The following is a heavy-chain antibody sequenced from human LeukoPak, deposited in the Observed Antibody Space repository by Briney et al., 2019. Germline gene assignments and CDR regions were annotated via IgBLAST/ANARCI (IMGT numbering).Heavy chain of an antibody. J-gene: IGHJ4*02. CDR1: GYSISSGYY. CDR2: IYHSGST. Sequence: SETLSLTCTVSGYSISSGYYWGWLRQPPGKGLEWIGSIYHSGSTNYNPSLKSRVTMSVDTSKNQFSLKLSSVTAADTAVYYCARDLWGTGYFDYWGQGTLVTVSS. D-gene: IGHD3/OR15-3a*01. CDR3: ARDLWGTGYFDY. V-gene: IGHV4-38-2*02.